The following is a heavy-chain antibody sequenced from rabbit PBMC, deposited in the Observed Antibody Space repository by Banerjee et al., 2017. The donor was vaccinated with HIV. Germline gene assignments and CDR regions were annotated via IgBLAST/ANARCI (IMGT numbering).Heavy chain of an antibody. CDR1: GFDFSSNA. CDR2: IYAGSSGSA. J-gene: IGHJ4*01. Sequence: QEQLVESGGGLVQPGGSLKLSCKASGFDFSSNAICWVRQAPGKGLEWIGTIYAGSSGSAYYASWVNGRFTISKTSSTTVTLQMTSLTAADTATYFCARDLAGVIGWNFNFWGPGTLVTVS. D-gene: IGHD4-1*01. V-gene: IGHV1S45*01. CDR3: ARDLAGVIGWNFNF.